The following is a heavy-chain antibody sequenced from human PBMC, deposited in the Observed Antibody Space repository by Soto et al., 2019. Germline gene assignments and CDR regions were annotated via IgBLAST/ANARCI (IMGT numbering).Heavy chain of an antibody. D-gene: IGHD3-16*01. Sequence: GGSLRLSCAASGFTFDDYAMHWVRQAPGKGLEWVSGISGNSCSIGYADSVKGRFTISRDNAKNSLYLQMNSMTAEDEALYYCSKEWGLLGGSFDIWGQGTMVTVSS. J-gene: IGHJ3*02. V-gene: IGHV3-9*01. CDR3: SKEWGLLGGSFDI. CDR2: ISGNSCSI. CDR1: GFTFDDYA.